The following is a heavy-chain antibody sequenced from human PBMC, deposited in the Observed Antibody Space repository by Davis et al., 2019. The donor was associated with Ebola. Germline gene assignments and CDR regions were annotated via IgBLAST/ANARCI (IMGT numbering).Heavy chain of an antibody. Sequence: PGGSLRLSCTASGFTFSSYAMSWVRQAPGKGLEWVSRITANGLTTYYADSVKGRFTTSRDNSKNTLYLQLSSLRAEDTAVYYCAKDKVEYSYGGSLDYWGRGTLVTVSS. CDR1: GFTFSSYA. D-gene: IGHD5-18*01. CDR2: ITANGLTT. V-gene: IGHV3-23*01. J-gene: IGHJ4*02. CDR3: AKDKVEYSYGGSLDY.